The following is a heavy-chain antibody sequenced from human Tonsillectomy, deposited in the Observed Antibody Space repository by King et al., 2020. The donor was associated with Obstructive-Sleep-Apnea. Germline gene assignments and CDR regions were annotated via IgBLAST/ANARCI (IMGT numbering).Heavy chain of an antibody. Sequence: VQLQESGPGLVKPSETLSLTCNVSGGSISIYYWSCIRQPPGKELDWIGYIYYSGSTAYNPSLKSRVTISVDTSKNQFSLKLSSLTAADTAVYYCARMVPGSYYGMDVWGQGTTVTVSS. CDR3: ARMVPGSYYGMDV. J-gene: IGHJ6*02. V-gene: IGHV4-59*08. CDR2: IYYSGST. CDR1: GGSISIYY. D-gene: IGHD3-10*01.